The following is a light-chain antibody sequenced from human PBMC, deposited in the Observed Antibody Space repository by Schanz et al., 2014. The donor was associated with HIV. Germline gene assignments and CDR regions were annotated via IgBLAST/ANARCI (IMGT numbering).Light chain of an antibody. Sequence: QSALTQPASVSGSPGQSLAISCTETSSDVGGHDRVSWYQQYPGKAPKVLIHGDNNRPSGVSHRFSASKSGNTASLTISGLQSEDEADYYCFSSVGSDILYVFGTGTKLTVL. V-gene: IGLV2-23*01. CDR1: SSDVGGHDR. CDR2: GDN. J-gene: IGLJ1*01. CDR3: FSSVGSDILYV.